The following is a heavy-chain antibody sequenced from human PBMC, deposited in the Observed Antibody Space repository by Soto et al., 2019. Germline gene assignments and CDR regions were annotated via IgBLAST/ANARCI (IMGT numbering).Heavy chain of an antibody. CDR2: IIPIFGTA. CDR3: ARSGGSYYRGAFDI. J-gene: IGHJ3*02. D-gene: IGHD1-26*01. CDR1: GGTFSSHA. V-gene: IGHV1-69*01. Sequence: QVQLVQSGAEVKKPGSSVKVSCKASGGTFSSHAISWVRQAPGQGLEWMGGIIPIFGTANYAQKFQGRVTITADESTSTAYMELSSLRSEDTAVYYCARSGGSYYRGAFDIWGQGTMVTVSS.